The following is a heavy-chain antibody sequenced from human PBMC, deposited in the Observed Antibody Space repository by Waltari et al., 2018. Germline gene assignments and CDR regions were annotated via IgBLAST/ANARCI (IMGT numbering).Heavy chain of an antibody. CDR2: IGGTHSNI. Sequence: EERLVESGGGLVKPGGSLRLSCVASGFRSSDIDMNWVRQAPGTGLEWLSSIGGTHSNIFYAESVRGRFTVSRDNSKNSLYLEMSNVRAEDTGLYYCTRDLYGSGGDWFDPWGQGTLVTVSS. CDR1: GFRSSDID. V-gene: IGHV3-21*03. J-gene: IGHJ5*02. D-gene: IGHD3-10*01. CDR3: TRDLYGSGGDWFDP.